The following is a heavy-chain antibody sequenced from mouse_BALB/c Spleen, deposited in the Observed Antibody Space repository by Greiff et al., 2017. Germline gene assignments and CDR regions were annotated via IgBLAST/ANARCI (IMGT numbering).Heavy chain of an antibody. J-gene: IGHJ4*01. Sequence: VQLQQSGAELAKPGASVKMSCKASGYSFTSYWMHWVKQRPGQGLEWIGYINPSTGYTEYNQKFKDKATLTADKSSSTAYMQLSSLTSEDSAVYYCARRYSYAMDYWGQGTSVTVSS. D-gene: IGHD2-14*01. CDR1: GYSFTSYW. CDR3: ARRYSYAMDY. CDR2: INPSTGYT. V-gene: IGHV1-7*01.